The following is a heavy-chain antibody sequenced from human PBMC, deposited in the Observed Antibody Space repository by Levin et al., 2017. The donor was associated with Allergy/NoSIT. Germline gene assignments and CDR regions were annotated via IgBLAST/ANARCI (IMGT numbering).Heavy chain of an antibody. V-gene: IGHV3-43D*03. CDR3: AKDKLSHAPSGIDY. J-gene: IGHJ4*02. Sequence: HPGGSLRLSCAASGFTFDDYAMHWVRQAPGKGLEWVSLVSWDGGSAYYADSVKGRFTISRDNNNNSLYLQMHTLRTDDTALYYCAKDKLSHAPSGIDYWGQGILVTVSS. CDR2: VSWDGGSA. D-gene: IGHD3-10*01. CDR1: GFTFDDYA.